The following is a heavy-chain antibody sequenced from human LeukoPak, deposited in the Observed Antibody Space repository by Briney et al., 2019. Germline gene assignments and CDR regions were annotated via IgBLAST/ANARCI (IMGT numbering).Heavy chain of an antibody. J-gene: IGHJ4*02. CDR3: ARGRLGATY. V-gene: IGHV4-61*01. CDR2: IHHSGTT. CDR1: GGSVSRGSYC. D-gene: IGHD1-26*01. Sequence: SETLSLTCTVSGGSVSRGSYCWSWTRQPPGKGLEWIGYIHHSGTTNYSPSLKSRVTISVDMSKNQFFLNLTSVTAADTAVYYCARGRLGATYWGQGTLVTASS.